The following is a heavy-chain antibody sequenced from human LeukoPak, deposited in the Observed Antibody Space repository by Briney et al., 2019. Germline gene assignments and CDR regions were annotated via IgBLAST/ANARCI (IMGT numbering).Heavy chain of an antibody. J-gene: IGHJ5*02. V-gene: IGHV4-34*01. D-gene: IGHD2-2*01. CDR3: ARGCKTYIVVVPAPRSNWFDP. CDR2: INHSGST. Sequence: ASETLSLTCYVYGGSFSGYYWSWIRQPPGKGLEWIGEINHSGSTNYNPPLKSRVTISVDTYKNQFSLKLSSVTAADTAVYYCARGCKTYIVVVPAPRSNWFDPWGQGTLVTVSS. CDR1: GGSFSGYY.